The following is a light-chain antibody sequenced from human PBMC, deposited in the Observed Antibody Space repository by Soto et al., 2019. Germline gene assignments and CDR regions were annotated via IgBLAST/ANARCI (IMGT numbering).Light chain of an antibody. CDR2: EVS. V-gene: IGLV2-14*01. Sequence: QSALTQPASVSGSPGQSITISCTGTSSDIGAYNYVSWYQHRPGKAPKLMICEVSNRPSGVSNRFSGSKSGNTASLTISGLQAEDEADYYCSSYTSTSRWVFGGGTKLTVL. J-gene: IGLJ3*02. CDR1: SSDIGAYNY. CDR3: SSYTSTSRWV.